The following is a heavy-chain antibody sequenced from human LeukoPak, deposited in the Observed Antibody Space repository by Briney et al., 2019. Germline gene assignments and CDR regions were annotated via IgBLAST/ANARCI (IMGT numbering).Heavy chain of an antibody. D-gene: IGHD5-24*01. CDR1: GFTFSDYY. V-gene: IGHV3-11*01. Sequence: GGSMRLSCAPSGFTFSDYYMSWNRQAPGDGLGWVSSIRSSGSTIYYADSVKGRFTISSDNAKNSLYLQMNSRRAEDTAVYYCAREDGYNNWFDPWGQGTLVTVSS. CDR3: AREDGYNNWFDP. CDR2: IRSSGSTI. J-gene: IGHJ5*02.